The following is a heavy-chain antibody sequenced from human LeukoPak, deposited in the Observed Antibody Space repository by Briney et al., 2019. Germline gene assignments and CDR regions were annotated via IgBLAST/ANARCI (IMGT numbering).Heavy chain of an antibody. CDR3: AKDGGDGGYPANPFDY. J-gene: IGHJ4*02. Sequence: GGSLRLSCAASGFTFSSYAMSWVRQAPGKGLEWVSGISASGGSKYYVDSVKGRFTISRDNSKNTLYLQMNSPRAEDTAVYYCAKDGGDGGYPANPFDYWGQGTLVTVSS. V-gene: IGHV3-23*01. CDR2: ISASGGSK. CDR1: GFTFSSYA. D-gene: IGHD5-12*01.